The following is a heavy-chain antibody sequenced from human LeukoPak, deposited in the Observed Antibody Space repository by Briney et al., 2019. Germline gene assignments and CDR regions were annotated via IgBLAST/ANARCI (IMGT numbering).Heavy chain of an antibody. CDR2: IKSKVDGGTV. CDR3: TKDPPLTGGVYSAY. J-gene: IGHJ4*02. D-gene: IGHD7-27*01. V-gene: IGHV3-15*07. Sequence: GRSLRLSCVASGLIFSDAWMNWVRQAPGKGLEWVGRIKSKVDGGTVDYAAPVKGRFTISRDDSKSTLYLQLNSLKTEDSAVYYCTKDPPLTGGVYSAYWGQGTLVTVSS. CDR1: GLIFSDAW.